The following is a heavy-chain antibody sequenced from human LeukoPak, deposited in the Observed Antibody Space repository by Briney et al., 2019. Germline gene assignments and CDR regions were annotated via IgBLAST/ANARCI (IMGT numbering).Heavy chain of an antibody. J-gene: IGHJ4*02. Sequence: GGSLRLSCAASGFTFSSYGMHWVRQAPGKGLEWVAFIRYDGSSKYYADSVKGRFTISRDNSKNTLYLQMNSLRAEDTAVYYCCLVDTAMSFDYWGQGTLVTVSS. V-gene: IGHV3-30*02. CDR2: IRYDGSSK. CDR3: CLVDTAMSFDY. CDR1: GFTFSSYG. D-gene: IGHD5-18*01.